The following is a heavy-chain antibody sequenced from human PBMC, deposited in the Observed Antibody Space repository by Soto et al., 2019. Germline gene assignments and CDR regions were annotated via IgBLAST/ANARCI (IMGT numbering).Heavy chain of an antibody. CDR1: GYTFTSYA. D-gene: IGHD3-10*01. CDR3: AREGETQFDY. J-gene: IGHJ4*02. V-gene: IGHV1-2*04. Sequence: ASVKVSCKASGYTFTSYAMNWVRQAPGQGLEWMGWINPNSGGTNYAQKFQGWVTMTRETSISTAYMELSRLRSDDTAVYYCAREGETQFDYWGQGTLVTVSS. CDR2: INPNSGGT.